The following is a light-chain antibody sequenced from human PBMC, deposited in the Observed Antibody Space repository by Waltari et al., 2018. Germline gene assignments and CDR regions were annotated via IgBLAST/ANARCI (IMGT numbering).Light chain of an antibody. Sequence: QSVLTQPPSVSGAPGQRVTISCTGSSSNIGAPYDVHWYQQLPGKAPKLLISANNNRPSGGPDRFSVSKSCTSASLAITGLQAEDEGDYFCHSYDLSLSGRVCGGGTKLTVL. V-gene: IGLV1-40*01. CDR2: ANN. CDR3: HSYDLSLSGRV. CDR1: SSNIGAPYD. J-gene: IGLJ3*02.